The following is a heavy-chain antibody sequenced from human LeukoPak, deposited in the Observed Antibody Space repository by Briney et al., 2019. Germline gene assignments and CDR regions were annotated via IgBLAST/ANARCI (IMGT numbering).Heavy chain of an antibody. D-gene: IGHD5-24*01. CDR2: LNPNSGDT. J-gene: IGHJ4*02. CDR3: ARGRNIEMTTMSGGSDY. V-gene: IGHV1-2*02. CDR1: GYTFTDYY. Sequence: ASARVSCKASGYTFTDYYMHWVRQAPGQGLEWMGWLNPNSGDTNYAQKFQGRVSVTRDSSISTAYMDLSDLRSDDTAVYSCARGRNIEMTTMSGGSDYWGQGTLVTVSS.